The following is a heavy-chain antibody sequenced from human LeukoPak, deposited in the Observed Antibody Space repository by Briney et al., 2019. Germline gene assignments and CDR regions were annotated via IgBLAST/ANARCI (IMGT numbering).Heavy chain of an antibody. Sequence: SETLSLTCAVSGYSISDGYYWGWIRQPAGKGLEWIAIIYQTGTTYYNPSLKSRVTISLDMSKNQFSLKLTSVTAEDTAVYYCARYIMGAIKFDTWGQGTLVIVSS. CDR2: IYQTGTT. D-gene: IGHD5-12*01. J-gene: IGHJ5*02. CDR3: ARYIMGAIKFDT. V-gene: IGHV4-38-2*01. CDR1: GYSISDGYY.